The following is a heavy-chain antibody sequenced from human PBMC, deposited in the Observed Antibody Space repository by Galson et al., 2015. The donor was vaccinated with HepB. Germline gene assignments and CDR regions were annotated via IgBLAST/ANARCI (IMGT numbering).Heavy chain of an antibody. D-gene: IGHD7-27*01. V-gene: IGHV3-48*03. CDR1: GFTFSSYE. CDR2: ISSSGSTI. CDR3: ARRGNWGSR. Sequence: SLRLSCAASGFTFSSYEMNWVRQAPGKGLEWVSYISSSGSTIYYADSVKGRFTISRDNAKNSLYLQMNSLRAEDTAIYYCARRGNWGSRWGQGTLVTVPS. J-gene: IGHJ4*02.